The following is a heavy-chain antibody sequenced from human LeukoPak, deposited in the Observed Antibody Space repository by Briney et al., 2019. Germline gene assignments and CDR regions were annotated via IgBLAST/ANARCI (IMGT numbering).Heavy chain of an antibody. J-gene: IGHJ4*02. CDR1: GGSFSGYY. V-gene: IGHV4-34*01. CDR3: ARGYDSSGAGDY. Sequence: SETLSLTCAVYGGSFSGYYWSWIRQPPGKGLEWIGEINHSGSTNYNPSLKSRVTISVDTSKNQFSLKLSSVTAADTAVYYCARGYDSSGAGDYWGQGTLVTVSS. CDR2: INHSGST. D-gene: IGHD3-22*01.